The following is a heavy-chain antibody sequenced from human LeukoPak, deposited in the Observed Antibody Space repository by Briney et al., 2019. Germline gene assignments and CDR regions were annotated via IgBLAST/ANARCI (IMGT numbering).Heavy chain of an antibody. Sequence: GGSLRLSCAASGFTFSNAWMSWVRQAPGKGLEWVGRIKSKTDGGTTDYAAPVKGRFTISRDDSKNTLYLQMNSLKTEDTAVYYCARSYSSNWQLNWFDPWGQGTLVTVSS. CDR3: ARSYSSNWQLNWFDP. CDR1: GFTFSNAW. CDR2: IKSKTDGGTT. V-gene: IGHV3-15*01. J-gene: IGHJ5*02. D-gene: IGHD6-13*01.